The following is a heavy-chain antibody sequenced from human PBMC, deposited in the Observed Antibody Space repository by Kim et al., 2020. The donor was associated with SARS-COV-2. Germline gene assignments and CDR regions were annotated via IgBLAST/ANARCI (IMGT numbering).Heavy chain of an antibody. J-gene: IGHJ4*02. CDR3: ARHSSPCLVKLYYFDY. CDR1: DGSISSSSYY. V-gene: IGHV4-39*01. CDR2: IYYSWST. D-gene: IGHD2-15*01. Sequence: SETLSLTCTVSDGSISSSSYYWGWIRQPPGKGLEWIGSIYYSWSTYYNPSLKSRVTISVDTSKNQFSLKLSSVTAADTAVYYCARHSSPCLVKLYYFDYLVQGTLVTVSS.